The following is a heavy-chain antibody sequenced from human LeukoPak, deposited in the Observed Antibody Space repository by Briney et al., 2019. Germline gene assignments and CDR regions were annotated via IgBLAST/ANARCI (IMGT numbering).Heavy chain of an antibody. CDR3: AKDRTNGGFDP. CDR2: ISWNSGSI. CDR1: GFTFDDHA. V-gene: IGHV3-9*01. Sequence: PGGSLRLSCAASGFTFDDHAMHWVRQAPGKGLEWVSGISWNSGSIGYADSVKGRFTISRDNAKNSLYLQMNSLRAEDTALYYCAKDRTNGGFDPWGQGTLVTVSS. J-gene: IGHJ5*02. D-gene: IGHD2-15*01.